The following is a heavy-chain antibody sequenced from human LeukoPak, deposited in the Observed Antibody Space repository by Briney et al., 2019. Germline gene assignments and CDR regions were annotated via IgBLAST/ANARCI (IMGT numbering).Heavy chain of an antibody. CDR3: ARDRMFDY. CDR2: IYYGGST. J-gene: IGHJ4*02. Sequence: SGTLSLTCTVSRGSISGGGYYCSCIRQHPRKGLEWIGYIYYGGSTYYNPSLKSRVTTPVDTSKNQSYLKLSSVTAADTAVYYCARDRMFDYWGQGTLVTVSS. V-gene: IGHV4-61*08. CDR1: RGSISGGGYY.